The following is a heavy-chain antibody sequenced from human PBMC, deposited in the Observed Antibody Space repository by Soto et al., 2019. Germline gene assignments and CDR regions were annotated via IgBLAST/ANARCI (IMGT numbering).Heavy chain of an antibody. CDR1: GGSISSGGYS. V-gene: IGHV4-30-2*01. D-gene: IGHD6-6*01. Sequence: SETLSLTCAVSGGSISSGGYSWSWIRQPPGKGLEWIGYIYHSGSTYYNPFLKSRATISVDRSRNQFSLRLSSVTAADTTVYYCAGGIAARPLGYWGQGTLVTVSS. CDR2: IYHSGST. J-gene: IGHJ4*02. CDR3: AGGIAARPLGY.